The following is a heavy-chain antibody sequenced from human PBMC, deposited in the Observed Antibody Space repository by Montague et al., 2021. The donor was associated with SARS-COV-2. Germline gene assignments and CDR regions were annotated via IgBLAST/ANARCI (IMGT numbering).Heavy chain of an antibody. D-gene: IGHD2-2*02. Sequence: SETLSLTCTVSGGSISSSSYYWGWIRQPPGKGLEWIGSIYYSESTYYNPSLKSRVTISVDTSKNQFSLKLSSVTAADTAVYYWARHYGVVVPAAIYYYYGMDVGGQGTTVTVSS. J-gene: IGHJ6*02. CDR3: ARHYGVVVPAAIYYYYGMDV. V-gene: IGHV4-39*01. CDR2: IYYSEST. CDR1: GGSISSSSYY.